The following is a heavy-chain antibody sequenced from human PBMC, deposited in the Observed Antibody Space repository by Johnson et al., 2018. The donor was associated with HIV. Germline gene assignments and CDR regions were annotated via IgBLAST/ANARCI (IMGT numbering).Heavy chain of an antibody. CDR1: GFTFDDYG. V-gene: IGHV3-20*04. CDR3: ARTSCSGARCLGYDPFDV. D-gene: IGHD2-15*01. J-gene: IGHJ3*01. CDR2: IYSDGSDT. Sequence: MQLVESGGGVVRPGGSLRLSCAASGFTFDDYGMSWVRQAPGKGLEWVSVIYSDGSDTKYADSVKGRFTISRDNAKNTLYLQMQSLRAEDTAVYYCARTSCSGARCLGYDPFDVWGQGTMVTVSS.